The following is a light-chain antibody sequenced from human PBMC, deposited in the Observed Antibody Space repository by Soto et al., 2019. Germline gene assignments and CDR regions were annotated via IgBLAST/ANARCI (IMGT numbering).Light chain of an antibody. CDR2: EVS. Sequence: QSALTQPASVSGSPGQSITISCTGTRSDVGDYNYVSWYQQHPGKVPKLIIYEVSNRPSGVSNRFSGSKSGNTASLTISGLQAEDEADYYCSSFTSMSSLVFGGGTKLTVL. V-gene: IGLV2-14*01. CDR3: SSFTSMSSLV. CDR1: RSDVGDYNY. J-gene: IGLJ3*02.